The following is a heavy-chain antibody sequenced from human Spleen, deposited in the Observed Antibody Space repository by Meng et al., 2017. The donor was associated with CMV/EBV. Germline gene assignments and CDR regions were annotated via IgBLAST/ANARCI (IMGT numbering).Heavy chain of an antibody. CDR1: GGSFSGYY. V-gene: IGHV4-34*01. Sequence: QVQLQQWGAGLLTPSETLSLTCAVYGGSFSGYYWSWIRQPPGKGLEWIGEINHSGSTNYNPSLKSRVTISVDTSKNQFSLKLSSVTAADTAVYYCASRDIVATYFDYWGQGTLVTVSS. J-gene: IGHJ4*02. D-gene: IGHD5-12*01. CDR2: INHSGST. CDR3: ASRDIVATYFDY.